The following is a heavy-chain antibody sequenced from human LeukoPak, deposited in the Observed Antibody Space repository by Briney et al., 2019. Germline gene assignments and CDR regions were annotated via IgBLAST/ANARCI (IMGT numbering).Heavy chain of an antibody. CDR1: GGSISSGDYY. V-gene: IGHV4-30-4*01. Sequence: AQTLSLTCTVSGGSISSGDYYWSWIRQPPGKGLEWIAYMYYSGSTYYNPSLKSRVTMSADTSKNQLSLKLSSVTAADTAVYYCARPYYYDSRIDPWGQGILVTVSS. CDR2: MYYSGST. CDR3: ARPYYYDSRIDP. J-gene: IGHJ5*02. D-gene: IGHD3-22*01.